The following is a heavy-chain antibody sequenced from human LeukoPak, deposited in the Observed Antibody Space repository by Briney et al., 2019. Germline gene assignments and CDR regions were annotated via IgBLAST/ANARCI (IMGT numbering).Heavy chain of an antibody. D-gene: IGHD6-6*01. CDR2: ISGDGSSI. CDR1: GFTFRNYY. J-gene: IGHJ3*01. CDR3: ARSSYSSSSSV. V-gene: IGHV3-74*01. Sequence: GGSLRLSCVASGFTFRNYYMHWVRQVPGKGLVWVSRISGDGSSIFYADSVKGRFTISRDNAKNSLYLQINSLRAEDTAVYYCARSSYSSSSSVWGQGKMVTVSS.